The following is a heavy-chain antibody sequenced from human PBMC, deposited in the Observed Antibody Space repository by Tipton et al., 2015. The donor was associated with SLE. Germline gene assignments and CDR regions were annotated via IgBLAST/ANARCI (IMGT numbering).Heavy chain of an antibody. CDR2: TYHSGYT. Sequence: TLSLTCAVSGYSISSGYYWGWIRQPPGKGLEWIGSTYHSGYTHHNPSLESRVTMSVDTSKNQFSLRLGSVTAADTAVFYCAGQGGLDAFDIWGQGTMVTVSS. J-gene: IGHJ3*02. D-gene: IGHD2-15*01. CDR3: AGQGGLDAFDI. V-gene: IGHV4-38-2*01. CDR1: GYSISSGYY.